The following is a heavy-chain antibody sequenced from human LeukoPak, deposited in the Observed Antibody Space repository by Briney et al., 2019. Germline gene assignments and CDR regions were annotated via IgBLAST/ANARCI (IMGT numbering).Heavy chain of an antibody. CDR1: GGSISNYY. J-gene: IGHJ6*03. CDR3: ARGTYKHTYYYGSGSYFSYYYYMDV. V-gene: IGHV4-59*08. Sequence: SETLSLTCTVSGGSISNYYWSWIRQPPGKGLEWIAYINYSGSTNYNPSLKSRVTISVDTSKNQFSLKLSSVTAADTAVYYCARGTYKHTYYYGSGSYFSYYYYMDVWGKGTTVTISS. CDR2: INYSGST. D-gene: IGHD3-10*01.